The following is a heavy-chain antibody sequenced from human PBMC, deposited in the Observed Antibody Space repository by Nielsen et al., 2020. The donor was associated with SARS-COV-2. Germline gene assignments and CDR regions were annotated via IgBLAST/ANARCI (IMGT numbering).Heavy chain of an antibody. CDR3: AKDTSQNYYGSGSYHNWFDP. J-gene: IGHJ5*02. D-gene: IGHD3-10*01. V-gene: IGHV3-20*04. CDR1: GFTFDDYG. CDR2: INWNGGST. Sequence: GESLKISCAASGFTFDDYGMSWVRQAPGKGLEWVSGINWNGGSTGYADSVKGRFTISRDNAKNSLYLQMNSLRAEDTALYYCAKDTSQNYYGSGSYHNWFDPWGQGTLVTVSS.